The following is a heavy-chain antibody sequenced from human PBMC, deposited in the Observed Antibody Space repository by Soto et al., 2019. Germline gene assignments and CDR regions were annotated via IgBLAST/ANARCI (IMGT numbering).Heavy chain of an antibody. D-gene: IGHD1-26*01. J-gene: IGHJ4*02. V-gene: IGHV1-69*01. CDR2: IIPIFGTA. Sequence: QVQLVQSGAEVKKPGSSVKVSCKASGGTFSSYSINWVRQAPGQGLEWTGEIIPIFGTANYAKKFQGRVTITADESTSTAYMELSSLRSEDTAVYYCARDGGRHSGGIDYWGQGTLVTVSS. CDR3: ARDGGRHSGGIDY. CDR1: GGTFSSYS.